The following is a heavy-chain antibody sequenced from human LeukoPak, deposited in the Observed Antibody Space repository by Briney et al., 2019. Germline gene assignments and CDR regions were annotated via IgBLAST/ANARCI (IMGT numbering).Heavy chain of an antibody. CDR3: ARDGRPAVVAAPPNYYYYMDV. Sequence: ASVKVSCKASGYTFTSYYMHWVRQAPGQGLEWMGIINPSGGSTSYAQKFQGRVTMTRDTSTSTVYMELSSLRSEDTAVYYCARDGRPAVVAAPPNYYYYMDVWGKGTTVTVSS. J-gene: IGHJ6*03. CDR2: INPSGGST. V-gene: IGHV1-46*01. CDR1: GYTFTSYY. D-gene: IGHD2-15*01.